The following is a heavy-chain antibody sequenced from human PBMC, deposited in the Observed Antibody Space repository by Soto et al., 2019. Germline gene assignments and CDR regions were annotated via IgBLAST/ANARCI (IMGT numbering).Heavy chain of an antibody. J-gene: IGHJ6*02. CDR2: ISSSSSYI. CDR1: GFTFSSYS. D-gene: IGHD2-15*01. CDR3: ARDSDCSGGSCYSDNYYYGMDV. V-gene: IGHV3-21*01. Sequence: LRLSCAASGFTFSSYSMNWVRQAPGKGLEWVSSISSSSSYIYYADSVKGRFTISRDNAKNSLYLQMNSLRAEDTAVYYCARDSDCSGGSCYSDNYYYGMDVWGQGTTVTVSS.